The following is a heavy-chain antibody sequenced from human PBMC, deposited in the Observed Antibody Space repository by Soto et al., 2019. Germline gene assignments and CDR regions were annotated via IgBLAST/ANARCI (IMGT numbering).Heavy chain of an antibody. CDR1: CFNFRNFN. CDR2: VSGSSSYI. V-gene: IGHV3-21*06. D-gene: IGHD4-17*01. Sequence: LRLSCEFSCFNFRNFNMIWVRQAPGKGLEWVSSVSGSSSYIYYADSVKGRFTVSRDNANNLVFLQMNGLRPEDTAMYYCARDLRGHYGPWGQGTMVTVS. CDR3: ARDLRGHYGP. J-gene: IGHJ3*01.